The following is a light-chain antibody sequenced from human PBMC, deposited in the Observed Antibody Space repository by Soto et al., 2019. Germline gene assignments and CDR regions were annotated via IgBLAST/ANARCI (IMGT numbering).Light chain of an antibody. CDR1: QGISSY. J-gene: IGKJ5*01. CDR2: TAS. Sequence: DIQLTQSPSFLSASVGDRVTITCRASQGISSYSAWYQQKPEKAPKLLIYTASTLQSGVPSRFSGSGSGTEFTLTISSLQPEDFATYYCQQFNSYPTTFGQGTRLEI. V-gene: IGKV1-9*01. CDR3: QQFNSYPTT.